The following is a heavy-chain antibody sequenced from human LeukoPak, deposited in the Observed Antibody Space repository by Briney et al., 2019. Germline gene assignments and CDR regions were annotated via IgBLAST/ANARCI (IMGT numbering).Heavy chain of an antibody. J-gene: IGHJ5*02. Sequence: GSSVKFSCKASGGTFSSYAISWVRQAPGQGLEWMGRIIPILGIANYAQKFQGRVTITADKSTSTAYMELSSLRSEDTAVYYCARVGTKGFDPWGQGTLVTVSS. V-gene: IGHV1-69*04. D-gene: IGHD2-8*01. CDR3: ARVGTKGFDP. CDR2: IIPILGIA. CDR1: GGTFSSYA.